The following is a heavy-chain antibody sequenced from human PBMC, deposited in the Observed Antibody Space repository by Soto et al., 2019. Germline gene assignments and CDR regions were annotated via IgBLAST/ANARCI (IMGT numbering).Heavy chain of an antibody. D-gene: IGHD2-2*03. CDR1: GGSVSSSSYS. CDR2: IYSSENT. Sequence: SETLSLTCTVSGGSVSSSSYSWGWIRQSPRKGLEWIGTIYSSENTYYNPSLLSRVTISVDTSKNEFSVRLSSVTAADTAVYYCARPNGYYISTNCHGYYGMDVWGQGTTVT. V-gene: IGHV4-39*01. J-gene: IGHJ6*02. CDR3: ARPNGYYISTNCHGYYGMDV.